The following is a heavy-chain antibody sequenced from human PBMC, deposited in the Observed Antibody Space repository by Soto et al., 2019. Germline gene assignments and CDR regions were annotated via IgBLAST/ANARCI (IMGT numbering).Heavy chain of an antibody. D-gene: IGHD6-13*01. CDR3: AKYSRSWYLDY. CDR2: TYYRSKWYS. CDR1: GDSVSSNSAA. J-gene: IGHJ4*02. V-gene: IGHV6-1*01. Sequence: QVQLQQSGPGLVKPSQTLSLTCAISGDSVSSNSAAWNWFRQSPSRGLEWLGRTYYRSKWYSDYAVSVRGRITINPDTSKNQFSLHLNSVTPDDTAVYYCAKYSRSWYLDYWGQGTLVTVSS.